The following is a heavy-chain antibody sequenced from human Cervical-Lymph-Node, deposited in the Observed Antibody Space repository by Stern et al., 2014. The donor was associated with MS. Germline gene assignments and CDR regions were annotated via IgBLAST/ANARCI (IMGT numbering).Heavy chain of an antibody. CDR1: GYTLTELS. D-gene: IGHD3-3*01. CDR3: ATDRDDFRSGYSAPTKGYGLDV. V-gene: IGHV1-24*01. CDR2: FDPEDGET. Sequence: VQLVQSGAEVKKPGASVKVSCKVSGYTLTELSMHWVRQAPGQGLEWMGGFDPEDGETIYAQKFQGRVTMTEDTSTDTAYMELSRLRSEDTAVYYCATDRDDFRSGYSAPTKGYGLDVWGQGTTVTVTS. J-gene: IGHJ6*02.